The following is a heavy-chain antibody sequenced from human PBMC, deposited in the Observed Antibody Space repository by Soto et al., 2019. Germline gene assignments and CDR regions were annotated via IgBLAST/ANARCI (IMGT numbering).Heavy chain of an antibody. CDR3: AREGYCSSTSCYGDYYYGMDV. D-gene: IGHD2-2*01. Sequence: APVKVSCKASGYTFTGYYMHWVRQAPGQGLEWMGWINPNSGGTNYAQKFQGWVTMTRDTSISTAYMELSRLRSDDTAVYYCAREGYCSSTSCYGDYYYGMDVWGQGTTVTVSS. CDR2: INPNSGGT. J-gene: IGHJ6*02. V-gene: IGHV1-2*04. CDR1: GYTFTGYY.